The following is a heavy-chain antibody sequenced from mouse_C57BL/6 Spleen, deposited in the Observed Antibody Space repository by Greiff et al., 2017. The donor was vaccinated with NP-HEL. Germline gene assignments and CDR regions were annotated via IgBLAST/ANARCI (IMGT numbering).Heavy chain of an antibody. CDR2: IDPETGGT. J-gene: IGHJ1*03. V-gene: IGHV1-15*01. CDR1: GYTFTDYE. D-gene: IGHD2-3*01. CDR3: TRRDGFPWYFDV. Sequence: QVHVKQSGAELVRPGASVTLSCKASGYTFTDYEMHWVKQTPVHGLEWIGAIDPETGGTAYNQKFKGKAILTADKSSSTAYMELRSLTSEDSAVYYCTRRDGFPWYFDVWGTGTTVTVSS.